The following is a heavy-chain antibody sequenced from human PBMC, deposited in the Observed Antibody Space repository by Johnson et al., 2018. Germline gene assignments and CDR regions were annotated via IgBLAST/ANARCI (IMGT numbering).Heavy chain of an antibody. D-gene: IGHD2-21*02. CDR1: GFTFHNYA. J-gene: IGHJ3*02. Sequence: QVQLVQSGGGVVQPGRSLRLSCATSGFTFHNYAMHWVRQAPGKGLEWVALMSYDGRNQYYANSVKGRFTISRDNSKNTLDLQMDSLRLEDTAVYYCVRVWAYCGGDGSLNLGAFDIWGQGTMFTVSS. CDR3: VRVWAYCGGDGSLNLGAFDI. CDR2: MSYDGRNQ. V-gene: IGHV3-30*04.